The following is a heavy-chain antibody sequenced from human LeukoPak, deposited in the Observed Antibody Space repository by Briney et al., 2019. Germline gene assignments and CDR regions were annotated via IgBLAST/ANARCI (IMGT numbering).Heavy chain of an antibody. CDR3: AKQYSGYGYYYFDY. D-gene: IGHD5-12*01. V-gene: IGHV1-69*04. Sequence: SVKVSCKASGGTFSSYAISWVRQAPGQGLEWMGRIIPILGIANYAQKFQGRVTITADKSTSTAYMELSSLRSEDTAVYYCAKQYSGYGYYYFDYWGQGTLVTVSS. J-gene: IGHJ4*02. CDR2: IIPILGIA. CDR1: GGTFSSYA.